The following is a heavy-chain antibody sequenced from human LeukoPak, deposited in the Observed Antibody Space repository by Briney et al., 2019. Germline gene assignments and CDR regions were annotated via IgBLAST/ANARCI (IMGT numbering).Heavy chain of an antibody. CDR2: IRSKTNNYAT. D-gene: IGHD2-15*01. CDR3: TYCSGGSCAFTP. V-gene: IGHV3-73*01. CDR1: GFTFSGSA. Sequence: GGSLKLSCAASGFTFSGSAMHWVRQASGKGLEWVGRIRSKTNNYATAYAASVKGRFTISRDDSKNTAYLQMNSLKTEDTAVYYCTYCSGGSCAFTPSGQGTLVTVSS. J-gene: IGHJ5*02.